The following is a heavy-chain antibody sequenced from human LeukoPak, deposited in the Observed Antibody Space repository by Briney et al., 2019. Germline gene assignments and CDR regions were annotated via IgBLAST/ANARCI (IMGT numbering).Heavy chain of an antibody. J-gene: IGHJ4*02. V-gene: IGHV3-64*01. CDR1: GFTFSSYA. CDR3: AREWGTLRTIDY. CDR2: IGSNGGST. D-gene: IGHD3-16*01. Sequence: GGSLRLSCAASGFTFSSYAMHWVRQAPGKGLEYVSAIGSNGGSTYYANSVKGRFTISRDNSKNTLYLQMGSLRAGDMAVYYCAREWGTLRTIDYWGQGTLVTVSS.